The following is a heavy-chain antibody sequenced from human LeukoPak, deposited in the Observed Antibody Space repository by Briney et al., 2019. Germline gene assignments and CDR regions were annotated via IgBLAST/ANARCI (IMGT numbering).Heavy chain of an antibody. J-gene: IGHJ6*02. V-gene: IGHV4-34*01. CDR1: GGSFSGYY. D-gene: IGHD3-10*01. Sequence: SETLSLTCAVYGGSFSGYYWSWIRQPPGKGLEWIGEINHSGSTNYNSSLKSRVTISVDTSKNQFSLKLSSVTAADTAVYYCASRGPGRFYYYYGMDVWGQGTTVTVSS. CDR3: ASRGPGRFYYYYGMDV. CDR2: INHSGST.